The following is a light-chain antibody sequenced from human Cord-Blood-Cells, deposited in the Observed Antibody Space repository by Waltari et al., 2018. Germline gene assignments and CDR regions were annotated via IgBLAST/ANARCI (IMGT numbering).Light chain of an antibody. CDR3: SSYTSSSTYV. CDR2: DVS. CDR1: SSDVGGYNY. Sequence: QSALTQPASVSGSPGQSTTISCTGTSSDVGGYNYVYWYQQHPGKAPKLMIYDVSKRPSGVSNRFSGSKSGNTASLTISGLQAEDEADYYCSSYTSSSTYVFGTGTKVTVL. J-gene: IGLJ1*01. V-gene: IGLV2-14*01.